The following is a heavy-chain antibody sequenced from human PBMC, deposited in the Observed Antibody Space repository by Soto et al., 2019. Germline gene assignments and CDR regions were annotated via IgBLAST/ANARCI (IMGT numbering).Heavy chain of an antibody. CDR3: AKVRRFGELRSLY. CDR2: IGVSGDTT. J-gene: IGHJ4*02. V-gene: IGHV3-23*01. Sequence: EVQLLESGGGLVQPGGSLRLSCAASGFTFSSYAMSWVRQAPGKGLEWVSAIGVSGDTTYYADSVKGRFTISGDNSKNTLYLEMGGLRAEETAVYYCAKVRRFGELRSLYWGQGTLVTVSS. CDR1: GFTFSSYA. D-gene: IGHD3-10*01.